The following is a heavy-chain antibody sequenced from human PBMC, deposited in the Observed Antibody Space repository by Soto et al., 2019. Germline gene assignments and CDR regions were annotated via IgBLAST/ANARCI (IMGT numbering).Heavy chain of an antibody. CDR2: ISAYNVNT. CDR1: GYTFTSYG. J-gene: IGHJ5*02. CDR3: ARDGADGTYWFDP. D-gene: IGHD6-13*01. V-gene: IGHV1-18*01. Sequence: GASVKVSCKASGYTFTSYGVSWVRQAPGQGLEWMGWISAYNVNTNYAQKLQGRVTMTTDTSTSIAYMELRSLRSDDTAVYYCARDGADGTYWFDPWGQGTLVTVSS.